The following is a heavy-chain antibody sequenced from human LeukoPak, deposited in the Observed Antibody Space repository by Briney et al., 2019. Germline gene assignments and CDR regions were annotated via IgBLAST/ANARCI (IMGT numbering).Heavy chain of an antibody. Sequence: SGGSLRLSCAASGFTFDDYGMSWVRQAPGKGLEWVSGINWNGGSTGYADSVKGRFTISRDNAKNSLYLQMNSLRAEDTALYYCARDDYVWGSYRSGSDYWGQGTLVTVSS. V-gene: IGHV3-20*04. D-gene: IGHD3-16*02. J-gene: IGHJ4*02. CDR2: INWNGGST. CDR3: ARDDYVWGSYRSGSDY. CDR1: GFTFDDYG.